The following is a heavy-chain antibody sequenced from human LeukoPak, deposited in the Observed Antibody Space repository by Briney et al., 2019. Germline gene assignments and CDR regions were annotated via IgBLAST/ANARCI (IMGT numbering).Heavy chain of an antibody. CDR2: IYYSGST. Sequence: SETLSLTCTVSGGSISSSSYYWGWIRQPPGKGLEWIGSIYYSGSTYYNPSLKSRVTISVDTSKNQFSLKLSSVTAADTAVYYCARLGPLGYCSSTSCLGLRFDPWGQGTLVTVSS. V-gene: IGHV4-39*07. D-gene: IGHD2-2*01. CDR3: ARLGPLGYCSSTSCLGLRFDP. J-gene: IGHJ5*02. CDR1: GGSISSSSYY.